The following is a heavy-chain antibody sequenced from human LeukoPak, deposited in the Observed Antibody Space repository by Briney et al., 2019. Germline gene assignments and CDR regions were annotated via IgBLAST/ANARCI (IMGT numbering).Heavy chain of an antibody. CDR1: GFTFSSYA. CDR3: AKGGAFLVGRQFDY. D-gene: IGHD2/OR15-2a*01. V-gene: IGHV3-23*01. Sequence: PPGGSLRLSCAASGFTFSSYAMSWVRQAPGKGLEWVSAISGSGGSTYYADSVKGRFTISRDNSKNTLYLQMNSLRAEDTAVYYCAKGGAFLVGRQFDYWGQGTLVTVSS. J-gene: IGHJ4*02. CDR2: ISGSGGST.